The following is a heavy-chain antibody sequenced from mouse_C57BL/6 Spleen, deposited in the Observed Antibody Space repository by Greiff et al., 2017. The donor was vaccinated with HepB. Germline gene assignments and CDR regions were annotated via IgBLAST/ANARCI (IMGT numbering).Heavy chain of an antibody. V-gene: IGHV3-1*01. J-gene: IGHJ2*01. CDR1: GYSITSGYD. D-gene: IGHD2-3*01. CDR2: ISYSGST. CDR3: ARGDGYYYFDY. Sequence: VQLQQSGPGMVKPSQSLSLTCTVTGYSITSGYDWHWIRHFPGNKLEWMGYISYSGSTNYNPSLKSRISITHDTSKNHFFLKLNSVTTEYTATYYCARGDGYYYFDYWGEGTTLTVSS.